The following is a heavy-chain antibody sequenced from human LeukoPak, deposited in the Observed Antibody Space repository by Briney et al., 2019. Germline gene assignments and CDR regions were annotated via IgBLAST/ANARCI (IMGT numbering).Heavy chain of an antibody. CDR1: GGSVSSRTYY. Sequence: SETLSLTCTVSGGSVSSRTYYWSWIRQPPGKGLEWLGFVHYTGSTNYNPSLKSRVTISVVTSKNQFSLKPSSVTAADTAVYYCARGRGRHSSSWYYFDYWGQGTLVTVS. V-gene: IGHV4-61*01. CDR3: ARGRGRHSSSWYYFDY. CDR2: VHYTGST. D-gene: IGHD6-13*01. J-gene: IGHJ4*02.